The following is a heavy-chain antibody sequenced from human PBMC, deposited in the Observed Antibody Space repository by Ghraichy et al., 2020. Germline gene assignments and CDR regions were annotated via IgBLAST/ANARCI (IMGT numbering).Heavy chain of an antibody. Sequence: ASVKVSCKASGYTFTGHFIHWVRQAPGQGLEWMGRINLHSGGTNYPQKVQGRVTLTRDTSITTAYMDLSGLRSDDTAVYYCANYICDGISCYFDYWGQGTLVTVSS. CDR2: INLHSGGT. J-gene: IGHJ4*02. CDR3: ANYICDGISCYFDY. CDR1: GYTFTGHF. V-gene: IGHV1-2*06. D-gene: IGHD2-15*01.